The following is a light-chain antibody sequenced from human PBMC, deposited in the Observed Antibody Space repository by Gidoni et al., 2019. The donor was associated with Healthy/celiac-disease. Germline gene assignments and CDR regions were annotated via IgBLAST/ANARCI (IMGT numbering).Light chain of an antibody. V-gene: IGKV2-28*01. Sequence: DIVMTQSPLSLPVTPGEPASISCRASQSLLHSNGDNYLAWYLQKPGQSPQLLIYLGSNRASGVPDRFSGSGSGTDFTLKISRVEAEDVGVYYCMQALQTPPTFXPXTKVDIK. CDR2: LGS. J-gene: IGKJ3*01. CDR1: QSLLHSNGDNY. CDR3: MQALQTPPT.